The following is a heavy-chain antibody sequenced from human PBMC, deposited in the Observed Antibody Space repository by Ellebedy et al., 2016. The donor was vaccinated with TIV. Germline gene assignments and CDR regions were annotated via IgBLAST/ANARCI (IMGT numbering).Heavy chain of an antibody. D-gene: IGHD2-15*01. CDR3: ASIRTDNDY. V-gene: IGHV3-30-3*01. CDR2: ISYDGSNK. J-gene: IGHJ4*02. CDR1: GFTFSSYA. Sequence: GESLKISCAASGFTFSSYAMHWVRQAPGKGLEWVAVISYDGSNKYYADSVKGRFTISRDNSKNTLYLQMNSLRAEDTAVYYCASIRTDNDYWGQGTLVIVSS.